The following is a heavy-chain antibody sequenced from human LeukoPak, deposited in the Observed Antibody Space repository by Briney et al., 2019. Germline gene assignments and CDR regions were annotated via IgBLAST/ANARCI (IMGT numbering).Heavy chain of an antibody. V-gene: IGHV4-4*07. CDR3: AREGPYYYDSSGYYHFDY. J-gene: IGHJ4*02. CDR1: GGPISSYY. CDR2: IYTSGST. D-gene: IGHD3-22*01. Sequence: PSETLSLTCTVSGGPISSYYGSWIRQPAGKGLEWIGRIYTSGSTNYNPSLKSRVTMSVDTSKNQFSLKLRSVTAPDTAVYYCAREGPYYYDSSGYYHFDYWGQGTLVTVSS.